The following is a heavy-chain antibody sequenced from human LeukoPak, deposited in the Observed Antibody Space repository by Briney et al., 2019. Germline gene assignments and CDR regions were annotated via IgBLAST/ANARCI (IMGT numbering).Heavy chain of an antibody. J-gene: IGHJ4*02. V-gene: IGHV3-53*01. CDR3: ARLIAATGRLYFDY. CDR1: GFTVSSSY. Sequence: PGGSLRLSCAASGFTVSSSYMSWVRQAPGKGLEYVSVIYSGGNKYYAGSVKGRFTISRDNSKNTVYLQMNSLRAEDTAVYYCARLIAATGRLYFDYWGQGTLVTVSS. CDR2: IYSGGNK. D-gene: IGHD6-13*01.